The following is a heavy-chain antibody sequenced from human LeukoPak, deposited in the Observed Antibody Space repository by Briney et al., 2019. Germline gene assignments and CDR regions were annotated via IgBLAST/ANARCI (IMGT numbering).Heavy chain of an antibody. Sequence: ASVKVSCKASGYTFTSYYMHWVRQAPGQGLEWMGIINPSAGTTTYAQKFQGRVTMTRDMSTSTVYMELSSLRSEDTAVYYCARDFWTYGGNAVNIDYWGQGTLVTVSS. D-gene: IGHD4-23*01. CDR2: INPSAGTT. J-gene: IGHJ4*02. CDR1: GYTFTSYY. CDR3: ARDFWTYGGNAVNIDY. V-gene: IGHV1-46*01.